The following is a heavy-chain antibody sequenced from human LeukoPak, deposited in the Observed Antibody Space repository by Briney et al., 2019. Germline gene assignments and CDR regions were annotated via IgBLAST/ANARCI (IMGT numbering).Heavy chain of an antibody. CDR2: MNPNSGNT. V-gene: IGHV1-8*03. CDR3: ATLITTPYYDFWSGYVAFDI. D-gene: IGHD3-3*01. CDR1: GYTFTSYD. J-gene: IGHJ3*02. Sequence: ASVKVSCKASGYTFTSYDINWVRQATGQGLEWMGWMNPNSGNTGYAQKFQGRVTITRNTSISTAYMELSSLRSEDTAVYYCATLITTPYYDFWSGYVAFDIWGQGTMVTVSS.